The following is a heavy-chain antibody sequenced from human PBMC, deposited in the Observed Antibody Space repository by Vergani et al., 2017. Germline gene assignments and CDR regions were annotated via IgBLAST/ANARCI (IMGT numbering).Heavy chain of an antibody. CDR3: ARVKMAAAVHYYYYMDV. D-gene: IGHD6-13*01. CDR2: INPNSGGT. CDR1: GYTFTGYY. V-gene: IGHV1-2*02. Sequence: QVQLVQSGAEVKKPGASVKVSCKASGYTFTGYYMHWVRQAPGQGLEWMGWINPNSGGTNYAQKFQGRVTMTRDTSISTAYMELSRLISDDTAVYYCARVKMAAAVHYYYYMDVWGKGTTVTVSS. J-gene: IGHJ6*03.